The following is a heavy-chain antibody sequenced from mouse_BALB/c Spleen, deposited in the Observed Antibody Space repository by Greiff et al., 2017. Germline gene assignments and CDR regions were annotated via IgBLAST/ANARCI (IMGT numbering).Heavy chain of an antibody. D-gene: IGHD1-1*02. Sequence: VQLQQPGAELVKPGASVKLSCKASGYTFTSYYMYWVKQRPGQGLEWIGGINPSNGGTNFNEKFKSKATLTVDKSSSTAYMQLSSLTSEDSAVYYCTRGVAWLAYWGQGTLVTVSA. CDR3: TRGVAWLAY. CDR1: GYTFTSYY. J-gene: IGHJ3*01. V-gene: IGHV1S81*02. CDR2: INPSNGGT.